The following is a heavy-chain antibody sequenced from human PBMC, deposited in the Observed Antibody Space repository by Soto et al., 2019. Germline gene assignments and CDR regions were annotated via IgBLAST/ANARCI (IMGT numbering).Heavy chain of an antibody. Sequence: ASVKVSCKASGYTFTSYYMHWVRQALGQGLEWMGIINPSGGSTSYAQKFQGRVTMTRDTSTSTVYMELSSLRSEDTAVYYCARDYGSGSYYLAYYYYGMDVWGKGTTVTVSS. J-gene: IGHJ6*04. CDR1: GYTFTSYY. D-gene: IGHD3-10*01. V-gene: IGHV1-46*03. CDR3: ARDYGSGSYYLAYYYYGMDV. CDR2: INPSGGST.